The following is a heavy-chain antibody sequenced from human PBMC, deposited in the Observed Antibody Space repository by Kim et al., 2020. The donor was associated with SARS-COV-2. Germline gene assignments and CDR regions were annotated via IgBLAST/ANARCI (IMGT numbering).Heavy chain of an antibody. CDR1: GFTFSSYA. CDR2: INSGGSST. V-gene: IGHV3-23*03. Sequence: GGSLRLSCAASGFTFSSYAMSWVRQAPGKGLEWVSVINSGGSSTYYADSVKGRFTISRDNSKNTLYLQMNSLRAEDTAVYYCAKDESDYGDLAFDYWRQGTGVTVPT. CDR3: AKDESDYGDLAFDY. J-gene: IGHJ4*02. D-gene: IGHD4-17*01.